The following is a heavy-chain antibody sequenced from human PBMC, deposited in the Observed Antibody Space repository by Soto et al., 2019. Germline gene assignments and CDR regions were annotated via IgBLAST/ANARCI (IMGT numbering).Heavy chain of an antibody. Sequence: LRLSCAASGFTFSSYGMHWVRQAPVKGLEWVAVISYDGSNKYYADSVKGRFTISRDNSKNTLYLQMNSLRAEDTAVYYCAKDLRPVTTLYGMDVWGQGTTVTVSS. D-gene: IGHD4-17*01. CDR3: AKDLRPVTTLYGMDV. J-gene: IGHJ6*02. CDR1: GFTFSSYG. V-gene: IGHV3-30*18. CDR2: ISYDGSNK.